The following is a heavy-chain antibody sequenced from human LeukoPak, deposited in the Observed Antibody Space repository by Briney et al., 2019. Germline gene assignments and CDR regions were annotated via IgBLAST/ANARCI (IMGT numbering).Heavy chain of an antibody. CDR3: AKRIAAAGKYYFDY. CDR2: ISSSSSTI. Sequence: GGSLRLSCAASGFTLSSYSMNWVRQAPGKGLEWVSYISSSSSTIYYADSVKGRFTISRDNAKNSLYLQMNSLRVEDTAVYYCAKRIAAAGKYYFDYWGQGTLVTVSS. V-gene: IGHV3-48*01. CDR1: GFTLSSYS. J-gene: IGHJ4*02. D-gene: IGHD6-13*01.